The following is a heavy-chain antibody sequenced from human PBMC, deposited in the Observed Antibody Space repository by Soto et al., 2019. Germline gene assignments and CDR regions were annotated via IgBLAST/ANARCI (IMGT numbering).Heavy chain of an antibody. D-gene: IGHD2-2*01. CDR3: AKGSSSSRPYFFDY. J-gene: IGHJ4*02. CDR1: GFSFSTYA. V-gene: IGHV3-23*01. CDR2: ITDDGGST. Sequence: EVQLLEAGGGLRQPGGSLRLSCAPSGFSFSTYAMSWVRQAPGKGLEWVSAITDDGGSTFHADSVKGRFTISRDNANNTLYLQMSSLRAEDTAIYYCAKGSSSSRPYFFDYWCQGTLVTVSS.